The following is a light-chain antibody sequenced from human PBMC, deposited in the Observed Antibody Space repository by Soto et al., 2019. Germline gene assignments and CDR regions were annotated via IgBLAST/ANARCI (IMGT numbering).Light chain of an antibody. J-gene: IGKJ4*01. V-gene: IGKV3-20*01. Sequence: EIVLTQSPGTLSLSPGDRVTLSCWASQSISSNYLAWYQQKPGQSPRLLIYGASSRATGIPDRFSGSGSGTDFTLTISRLEPEDVAVYYCQHYDNSPLPVGGGTKVEI. CDR1: QSISSNY. CDR2: GAS. CDR3: QHYDNSPLP.